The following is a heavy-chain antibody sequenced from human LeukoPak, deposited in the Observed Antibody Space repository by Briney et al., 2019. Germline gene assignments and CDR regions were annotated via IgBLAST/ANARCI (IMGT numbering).Heavy chain of an antibody. D-gene: IGHD3-10*01. CDR2: LSGSGEST. CDR3: AKDERFGPDYYYYMDV. Sequence: PGGSLRLSCAASGFTFGSYAMSWVRQAPGKGLEWVAGLSGSGESTHYADSVKGRFTISRDNSKNTLYLQMNSLRAEDTAVYYCAKDERFGPDYYYYMDVRGKGTTVTVSS. CDR1: GFTFGSYA. V-gene: IGHV3-23*01. J-gene: IGHJ6*03.